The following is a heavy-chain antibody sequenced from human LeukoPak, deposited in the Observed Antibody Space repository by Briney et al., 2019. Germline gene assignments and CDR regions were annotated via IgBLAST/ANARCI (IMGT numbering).Heavy chain of an antibody. J-gene: IGHJ4*02. CDR2: IYPGDSNT. D-gene: IGHD4-11*01. V-gene: IGHV5-51*01. CDR3: ARGMTTIDY. Sequence: GESLKISFNGSGXGFPNYCIGWLRQMPGKGLEWMGIIYPGDSNTRYSPSFQGQVTVSADKSISTAYLQWSNLKASDTAMYYCARGMTTIDYWGQGTLVTVSS. CDR1: GXGFPNYC.